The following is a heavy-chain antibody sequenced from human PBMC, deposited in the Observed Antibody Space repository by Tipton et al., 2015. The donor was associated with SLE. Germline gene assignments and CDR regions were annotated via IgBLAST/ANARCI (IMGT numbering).Heavy chain of an antibody. CDR2: IYHSGST. J-gene: IGHJ3*02. D-gene: IGHD2/OR15-2a*01. CDR1: GYSISVGYS. CDR3: ARGVYEDAFDI. Sequence: LSLTCDVSGYSISVGYSWEWIRQPPGRWLEWVGSIYHSGSTYYNVSLKSRVTISVDTSKNQFSLKLSSVTAADTAVYYCARGVYEDAFDIWGQGTMVTVSS. V-gene: IGHV4-38-2*01.